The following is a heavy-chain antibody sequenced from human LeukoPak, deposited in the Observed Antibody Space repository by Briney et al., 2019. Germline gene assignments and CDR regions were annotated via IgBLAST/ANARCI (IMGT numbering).Heavy chain of an antibody. D-gene: IGHD2/OR15-2a*01. CDR2: INHSGVT. Sequence: SETLSLTCAVYGGSFSGYYWSWIRQSPGKGLHWIGEINHSGVTDYNPSLESRGTISVDTSKSQFSLKLNSVTAADTAVYYCARGLGLSRANYFDFWGQGTLVTVSS. CDR3: ARGLGLSRANYFDF. J-gene: IGHJ4*02. CDR1: GGSFSGYY. V-gene: IGHV4-34*01.